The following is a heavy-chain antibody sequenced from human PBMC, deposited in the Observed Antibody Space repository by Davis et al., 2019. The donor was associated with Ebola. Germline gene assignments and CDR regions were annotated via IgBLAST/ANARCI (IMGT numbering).Heavy chain of an antibody. V-gene: IGHV4-59*12. Sequence: SETLSLTCTVSGGSISSYYWSWIRQPPGKGLEWIGYIYYSGSTNYNPSLKSRVTISVDTSKNQFSLKLSSVSAADTAVYYCARDRGYYGSGSYYNVAWFDPWGQGTLVTVSS. CDR3: ARDRGYYGSGSYYNVAWFDP. J-gene: IGHJ5*02. D-gene: IGHD3-10*01. CDR2: IYYSGST. CDR1: GGSISSYY.